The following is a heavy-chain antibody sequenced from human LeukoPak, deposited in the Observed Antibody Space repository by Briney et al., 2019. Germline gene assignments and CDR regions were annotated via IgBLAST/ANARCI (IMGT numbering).Heavy chain of an antibody. V-gene: IGHV4-34*01. Sequence: KTSEALSLTCAVSGGSPDFSGYYWTWVRQPPGKGLEWIGEINHGGNTNYNASLKSRAIISRNTSKNQFSLNLRSVTAADTAVYYCVRVSSSSFWFDPWGQGTLVTVSS. CDR1: GGSPDFSGYY. J-gene: IGHJ5*02. CDR2: INHGGNT. D-gene: IGHD6-6*01. CDR3: VRVSSSSFWFDP.